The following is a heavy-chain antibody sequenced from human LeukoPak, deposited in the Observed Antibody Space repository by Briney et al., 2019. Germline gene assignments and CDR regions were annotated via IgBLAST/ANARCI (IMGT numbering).Heavy chain of an antibody. V-gene: IGHV4-59*01. CDR2: IYYSGSP. Sequence: SETLSLTCTVSGGSISSYYWRWIRQPPGKGLEWIGYIYYSGSPNYNRSLKSRVTISVDTSKNQFSLKLSSVTAADTAVYYCARDIIARAARYFDYWGQGTLVTVSS. D-gene: IGHD6-6*01. CDR3: ARDIIARAARYFDY. CDR1: GGSISSYY. J-gene: IGHJ4*02.